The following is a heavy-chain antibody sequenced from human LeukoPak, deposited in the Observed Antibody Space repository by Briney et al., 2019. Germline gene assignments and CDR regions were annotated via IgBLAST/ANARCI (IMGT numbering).Heavy chain of an antibody. Sequence: SETLSLTCAVYGGSFSGYYWSWIRQPPGKGLEWIGEINHSGSTNYNPSLKSRVTMSVDTSKNQFSLKLSSVTAADTAVYYCARVRRSSGYQNPFDYWGQGTLVTVSS. V-gene: IGHV4-34*01. CDR2: INHSGST. CDR3: ARVRRSSGYQNPFDY. J-gene: IGHJ4*02. D-gene: IGHD3-22*01. CDR1: GGSFSGYY.